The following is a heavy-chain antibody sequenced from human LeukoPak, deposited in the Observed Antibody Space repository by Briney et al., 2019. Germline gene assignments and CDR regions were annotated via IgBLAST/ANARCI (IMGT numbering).Heavy chain of an antibody. J-gene: IGHJ4*02. CDR3: GKEMKHGEIDY. Sequence: SETLSLTCTVSGGSISSSSYYWGWIRQPPGKGLEWIGSIYYSGSTYYNPSLKSRVTISVDTSKNQFSLKLSSVTAADTAVYYCGKEMKHGEIDYWGQGTLVTVSS. CDR1: GGSISSSSYY. CDR2: IYYSGST. V-gene: IGHV4-39*07.